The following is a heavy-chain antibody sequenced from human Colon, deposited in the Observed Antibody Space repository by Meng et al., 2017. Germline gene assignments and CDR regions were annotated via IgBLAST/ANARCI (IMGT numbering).Heavy chain of an antibody. Sequence: ASVQVSCKASGYTVTSYAMNWVRQAPGQGLEWMGWINTNTGNPTYAQGFTGRFVFSLETSVSTAYLQISSLKAADTAVYYCERGDYYGAGSYYGAYWAQGTLATFPS. D-gene: IGHD3-10*01. CDR2: INTNTGNP. CDR3: ERGDYYGAGSYYGAY. J-gene: IGHJ4*02. CDR1: GYTVTSYA. V-gene: IGHV7-4-1*02.